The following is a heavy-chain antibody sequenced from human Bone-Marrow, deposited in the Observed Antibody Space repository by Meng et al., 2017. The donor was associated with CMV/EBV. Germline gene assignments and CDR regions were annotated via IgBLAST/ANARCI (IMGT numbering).Heavy chain of an antibody. D-gene: IGHD6-19*01. Sequence: GESLKISCTASGFTFSSHWMSWVRQAPGKGLEWVAFMWYDGSKEFYADSVEGRFTISRDNSKNTLFLQMDSLRAEDTAVYYCAKVRDSSAWYTDYFDYWGQGTLVTVSS. CDR1: GFTFSSHW. V-gene: IGHV3-30*02. CDR3: AKVRDSSAWYTDYFDY. CDR2: MWYDGSKE. J-gene: IGHJ4*02.